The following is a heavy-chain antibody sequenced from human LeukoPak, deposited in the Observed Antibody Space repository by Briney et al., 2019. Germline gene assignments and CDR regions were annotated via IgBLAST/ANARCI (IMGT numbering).Heavy chain of an antibody. J-gene: IGHJ4*02. CDR3: ARHTGSGYYDY. CDR1: GGSMSSHY. V-gene: IGHV4-59*08. CDR2: IYYSGST. D-gene: IGHD3-22*01. Sequence: PSETLSLTCTVSGGSMSSHYWIWIRQPPGKGLEWIGYIYYSGSTDYNPSLKSRVTISVDTSKNQLSLKLTSVTAADTAVYYCARHTGSGYYDYWGQGTLVTVSS.